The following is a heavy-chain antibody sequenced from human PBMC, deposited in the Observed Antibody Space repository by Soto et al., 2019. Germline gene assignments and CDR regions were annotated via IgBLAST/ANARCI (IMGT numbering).Heavy chain of an antibody. J-gene: IGHJ4*02. V-gene: IGHV3-33*01. Sequence: PGGSLRLSCAASGFTFSSYGMHWVRQAPGKGLEWVGIIWHDGSNQYYVDSVKGRFTISRDNSKNTLYLQMNSLRAEDTAVYYCARDRGYCSSTRCYLDYWGQGTLVTVSS. CDR2: IWHDGSNQ. D-gene: IGHD2-2*03. CDR3: ARDRGYCSSTRCYLDY. CDR1: GFTFSSYG.